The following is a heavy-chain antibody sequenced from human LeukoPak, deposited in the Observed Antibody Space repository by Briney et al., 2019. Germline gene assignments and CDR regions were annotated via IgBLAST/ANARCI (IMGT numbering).Heavy chain of an antibody. CDR3: ARDRRDYYDSSGYPAFDY. CDR2: ISASNGNT. D-gene: IGHD3-22*01. V-gene: IGHV1-18*01. CDR1: GYTFTIYD. J-gene: IGHJ4*02. Sequence: ASVKVSCKASGYTFTIYDINWVRQATGQGLEWMGWISASNGNTNYAQKLQGRVTMSTDTSTSTAYMELRSLRSDDTAVYYCARDRRDYYDSSGYPAFDYWGQGTLVTVSS.